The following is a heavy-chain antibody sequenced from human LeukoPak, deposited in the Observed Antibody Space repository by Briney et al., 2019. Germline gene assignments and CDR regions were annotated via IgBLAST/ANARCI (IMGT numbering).Heavy chain of an antibody. J-gene: IGHJ4*02. CDR2: IKQDGSEK. Sequence: SGGSLRLSCAASGFTFNSYWMSWVRQAPGKGLEWVANIKQDGSEKDYVDSVKGRFTISRDNAKNSLYLQMNSLRAEDTAVYYCAKDKGYCSGGSCYGGGDWGQGTLVTVSS. V-gene: IGHV3-7*01. CDR3: AKDKGYCSGGSCYGGGD. D-gene: IGHD2-15*01. CDR1: GFTFNSYW.